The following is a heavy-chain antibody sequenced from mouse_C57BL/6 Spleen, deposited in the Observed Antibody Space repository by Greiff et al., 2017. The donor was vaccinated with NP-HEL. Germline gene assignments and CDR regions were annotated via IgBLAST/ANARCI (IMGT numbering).Heavy chain of an antibody. Sequence: QRVESGGDLVKPGGSLKLSCAASGFTFSSYGMSWVRQTPDKRLEWVATISSGGSYTYYPDSVKGRFTISRDNAKNTLYLQMSSLKSEDTAMYYCARDSAWFAYWGQGTLVTVSA. CDR2: ISSGGSYT. CDR1: GFTFSSYG. V-gene: IGHV5-6*01. CDR3: ARDSAWFAY. J-gene: IGHJ3*01.